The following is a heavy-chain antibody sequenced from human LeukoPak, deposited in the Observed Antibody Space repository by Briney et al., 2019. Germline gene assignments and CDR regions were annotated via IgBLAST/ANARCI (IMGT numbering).Heavy chain of an antibody. Sequence: GRSLILSCAASGFTFSHYGMHWFRQAPGKGLEWVAVIWSDGTNQYYADSVKGRFTISRDDFQKTVFLHMSSLRAEDTAIYYCARDAQRGFDYTNSLQYWGQGTLVTVSS. CDR1: GFTFSHYG. CDR3: ARDAQRGFDYTNSLQY. D-gene: IGHD4-11*01. J-gene: IGHJ4*02. CDR2: IWSDGTNQ. V-gene: IGHV3-33*01.